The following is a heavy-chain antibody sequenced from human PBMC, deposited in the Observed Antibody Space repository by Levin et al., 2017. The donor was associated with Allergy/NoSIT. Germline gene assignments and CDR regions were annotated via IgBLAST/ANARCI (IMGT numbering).Heavy chain of an antibody. Sequence: PGGSLRLSCAASGFTVSSNYMSWVRQAPGKGLEWVSVIYSGGSTYYADSVKGRFTISRDNSKNTLYLQMNSLRAEDTAVYYCARVSSSGSYFDAFDIWGQGTMVTVSS. D-gene: IGHD1-26*01. J-gene: IGHJ3*02. CDR3: ARVSSSGSYFDAFDI. CDR2: IYSGGST. CDR1: GFTVSSNY. V-gene: IGHV3-53*01.